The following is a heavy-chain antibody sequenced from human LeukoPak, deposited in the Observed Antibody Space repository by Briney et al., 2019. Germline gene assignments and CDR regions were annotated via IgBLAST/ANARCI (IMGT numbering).Heavy chain of an antibody. V-gene: IGHV4-34*01. CDR3: ASISSSRRYFQH. CDR1: GASLNSYY. D-gene: IGHD6-13*01. Sequence: SETLSLTCAVYGASLNSYYWSWIRLAPGKGLEWIGEGRDRGGTKYNPSLTSRVTISADPSRNQFSLKLTSVTAADTAVYYCASISSSRRYFQHWGQGTLVTVSS. CDR2: GRDRGGT. J-gene: IGHJ1*01.